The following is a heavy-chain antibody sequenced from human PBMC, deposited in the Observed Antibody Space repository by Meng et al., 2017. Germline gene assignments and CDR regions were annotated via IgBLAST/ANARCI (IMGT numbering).Heavy chain of an antibody. CDR1: GGSISSSTYY. V-gene: IGHV4-39*01. J-gene: IGHJ4*02. D-gene: IGHD6-19*01. CDR2: ISDSGNT. CDR3: ATSISGWYYFNF. Sequence: QLQLPESGPGLVKLSETLSLTCIVSGGSISSSTYYWGWIRQPPGKGLEWIGSISDSGNTYYSPSLRSRVTISVDTSKNQFSLKLTSVAAADMAVYYCATSISGWYYFNFWGQGTLVTVSS.